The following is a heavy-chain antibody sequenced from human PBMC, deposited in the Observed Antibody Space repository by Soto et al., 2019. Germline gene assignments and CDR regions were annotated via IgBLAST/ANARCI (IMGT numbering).Heavy chain of an antibody. V-gene: IGHV3-9*01. CDR1: GFTFDDYA. CDR3: AKDIRRYYDILTGPSWGAFDI. CDR2: ISWNSGSI. D-gene: IGHD3-9*01. Sequence: GGSLRLSCAASGFTFDDYAMHWVRQAPGKGLEWVSGISWNSGSIGYADSVKGRFTISRDNAKNSLYLQMNSLRAEDTALYYCAKDIRRYYDILTGPSWGAFDIWGQGTMVTVSS. J-gene: IGHJ3*02.